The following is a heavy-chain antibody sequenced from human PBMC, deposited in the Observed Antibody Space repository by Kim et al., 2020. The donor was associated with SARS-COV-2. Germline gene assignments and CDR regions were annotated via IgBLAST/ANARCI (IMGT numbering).Heavy chain of an antibody. CDR3: ARLGYSYGYGWGIFDY. CDR2: IYPGDSDT. V-gene: IGHV5-51*01. CDR1: GYSFTSYW. Sequence: GESLKISCKGSGYSFTSYWIGWVRQMPGKGLEWMGIIYPGDSDTRYSPSFQGQVTISADKSISTAYLQWSSLKASDTAMYYCARLGYSYGYGWGIFDYWGQGTLGTVSS. D-gene: IGHD5-18*01. J-gene: IGHJ4*02.